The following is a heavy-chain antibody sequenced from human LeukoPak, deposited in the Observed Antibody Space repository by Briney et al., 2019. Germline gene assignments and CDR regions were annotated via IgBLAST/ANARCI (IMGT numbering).Heavy chain of an antibody. CDR2: ISAYNGNT. CDR1: GYAFTSYG. V-gene: IGHV1-18*01. Sequence: PVASVKVSCKASGYAFTSYGISWVRQAPGQGLEWMGWISAYNGNTNYAQKFQGRVTMTRDTSISTAYMELSRLRSDDTAVYYCARDGAVREFDPWGQGTLVTVSS. J-gene: IGHJ5*02. CDR3: ARDGAVREFDP. D-gene: IGHD6-19*01.